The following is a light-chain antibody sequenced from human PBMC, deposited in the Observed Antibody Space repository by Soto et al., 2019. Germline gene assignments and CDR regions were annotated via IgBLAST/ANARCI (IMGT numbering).Light chain of an antibody. CDR3: QQRSNWPRT. V-gene: IGKV3-11*01. CDR1: QSVSSY. Sequence: EIVLTQSPATLSFSPGERATVSCRSSQSVSSYLAWYQQKPGQAPRLLIYDASNRATGIPARFSGSGSGTDFTLTISSLEPEDFAVYYCQQRSNWPRTFGQGTLLEIK. J-gene: IGKJ5*01. CDR2: DAS.